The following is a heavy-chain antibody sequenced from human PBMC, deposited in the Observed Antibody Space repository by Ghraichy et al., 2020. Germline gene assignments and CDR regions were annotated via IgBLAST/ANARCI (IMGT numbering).Heavy chain of an antibody. Sequence: GGSLRLTCAASGFTVSSNYMSWVRQAPGKGLEWVSVIYSGGSTSYADSVKGRFTISRDNSKSTLHLQMNSLRAEDTAVYYCSTYSSTSYYYNYGMDVWGQGTTVTVSS. CDR1: GFTVSSNY. V-gene: IGHV3-66*01. D-gene: IGHD6-13*01. CDR2: IYSGGST. J-gene: IGHJ6*02. CDR3: STYSSTSYYYNYGMDV.